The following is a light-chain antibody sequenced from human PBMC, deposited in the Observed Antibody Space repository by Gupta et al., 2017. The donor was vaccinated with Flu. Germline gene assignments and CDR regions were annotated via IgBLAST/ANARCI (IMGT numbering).Light chain of an antibody. J-gene: IGLJ2*01. CDR3: QSYDSSLSVV. CDR2: GNS. V-gene: IGLV1-40*01. Sequence: QSVLTQPPSVSGAPGQRVTISCPGSSSNIGAGYDVHWYQQLPGTAPKLLIYGNSNRPSGVPDRFSGSKSGTSASLAITGLQAEDEADYYCQSYDSSLSVVFGRGTKLTVL. CDR1: SSNIGAGYD.